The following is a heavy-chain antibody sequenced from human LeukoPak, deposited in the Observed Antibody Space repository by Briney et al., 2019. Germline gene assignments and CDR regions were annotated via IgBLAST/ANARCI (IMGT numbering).Heavy chain of an antibody. CDR2: ISYDGSNK. CDR3: AKAHDFWSGYYSAFDT. CDR1: GFAFTSYA. D-gene: IGHD3-3*01. J-gene: IGHJ3*02. V-gene: IGHV3-30-3*01. Sequence: GGSLRLSCAASGFAFTSYAMHWVRQAPGKGLEWVAVISYDGSNKYYADSVKGRFTISRDSSNNTLYLQMNSLRAEDTAVYYCAKAHDFWSGYYSAFDTWGQRTMVTVSS.